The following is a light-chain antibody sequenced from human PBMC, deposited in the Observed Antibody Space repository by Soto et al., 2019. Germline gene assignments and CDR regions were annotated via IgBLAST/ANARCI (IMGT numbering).Light chain of an antibody. Sequence: QSVLTQPPSVSGAPGQRVTISCTGSSSNIGAGYDVHWYQQLPGTAPKLLIYGNSNRPSGVPDRFSGSKSGTSASLAITGVQAEDEAHYYCQSYDSSLSGVVFGGGTKVTVL. V-gene: IGLV1-40*01. J-gene: IGLJ2*01. CDR2: GNS. CDR1: SSNIGAGYD. CDR3: QSYDSSLSGVV.